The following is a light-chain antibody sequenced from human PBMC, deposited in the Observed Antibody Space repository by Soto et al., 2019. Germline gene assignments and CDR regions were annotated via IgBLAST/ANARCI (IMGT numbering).Light chain of an antibody. J-gene: IGKJ2*01. V-gene: IGKV3-20*01. CDR2: GAS. Sequence: EIVLTQSPGTLSLSPGERATLSCRASQSVSSSYLAWYQQKPGQAPRLIIYGASDRATGIPDRFSGSGSGTDFARTISRLEPEDFAVYYCQQYGSSPYTFGQGTKLEIK. CDR3: QQYGSSPYT. CDR1: QSVSSSY.